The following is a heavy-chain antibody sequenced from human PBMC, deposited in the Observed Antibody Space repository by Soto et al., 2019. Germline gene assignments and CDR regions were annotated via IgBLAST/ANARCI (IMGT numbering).Heavy chain of an antibody. Sequence: QVQLQESGPGLVKPSQTLSLTCSVSGGSISSGGYYWSWIRQHPEKGLEWIGYIYYSGSTNYNPSLKSRVLISVDTSSNRFSLDLRSVTAADKAIYYCARHSASWQGFDYWGQGTLVTVSS. CDR2: IYYSGST. CDR3: ARHSASWQGFDY. V-gene: IGHV4-31*03. J-gene: IGHJ4*02. CDR1: GGSISSGGYY. D-gene: IGHD1-26*01.